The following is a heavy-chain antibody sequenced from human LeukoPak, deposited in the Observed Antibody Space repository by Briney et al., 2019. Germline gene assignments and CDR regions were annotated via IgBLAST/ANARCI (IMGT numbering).Heavy chain of an antibody. V-gene: IGHV3-30-3*01. CDR2: ISYDGSNK. Sequence: GSLRLSCAASGFTFSSYAMHWVRQAPGKGLEWVAVISYDGSNKYYADSVKGRFTISRDSSKNALYLQMNSLRAEDTAVYYCARGGSYYFDDWGQGTLVTVSS. D-gene: IGHD1-26*01. J-gene: IGHJ4*02. CDR3: ARGGSYYFDD. CDR1: GFTFSSYA.